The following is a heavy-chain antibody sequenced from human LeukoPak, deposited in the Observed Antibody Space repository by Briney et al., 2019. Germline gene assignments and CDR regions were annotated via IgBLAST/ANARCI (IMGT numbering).Heavy chain of an antibody. J-gene: IGHJ6*02. CDR2: INTDGSNT. CDR1: GFTFSSYW. V-gene: IGHV3-74*01. CDR3: ARDGLYYYGMDV. Sequence: TGGSLRLSCAASGFTFSSYWMHWVRQAPGKGLVWVSQINTDGSNTRYADSVKGRFTISRDNAKNTLYLQMNSLRAEDTAVYYCARDGLYYYGMDVWGQGTTVTVSS.